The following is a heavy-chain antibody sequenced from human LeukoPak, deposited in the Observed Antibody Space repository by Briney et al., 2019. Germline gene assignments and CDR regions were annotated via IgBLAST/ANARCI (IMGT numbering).Heavy chain of an antibody. CDR1: GFIFSDYE. Sequence: GGSLRLSCAASGFIFSDYEMNWVRQAPGKGLEWVAVISYDGSNKYYADSVKGRFTISRDKSKNTLYLQMNSLRAEDTAVYYCARGGELLLSYWGQGTLVTVSS. CDR3: ARGGELLLSY. V-gene: IGHV3-30-3*01. D-gene: IGHD1-26*01. CDR2: ISYDGSNK. J-gene: IGHJ4*02.